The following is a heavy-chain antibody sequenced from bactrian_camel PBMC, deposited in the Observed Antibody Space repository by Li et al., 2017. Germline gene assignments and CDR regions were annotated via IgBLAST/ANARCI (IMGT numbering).Heavy chain of an antibody. CDR2: IYTGPYTHRGST. Sequence: VESGGGSVQAGGSLTLSCGISVSTYNTNAMGWFRQAPGEEREAVACIYTGPYTHRGSTAYAASVKGRFTISRDNAKNILYLQMDDLKPEDSAMYFCAAKGSRLCSLTTVDPAFGYWGQGTQVTVS. D-gene: IGHD5*01. J-gene: IGHJ6*01. CDR1: VSTYNTNA. CDR3: AAKGSRLCSLTTVDPAFGY. V-gene: IGHV3S35*01.